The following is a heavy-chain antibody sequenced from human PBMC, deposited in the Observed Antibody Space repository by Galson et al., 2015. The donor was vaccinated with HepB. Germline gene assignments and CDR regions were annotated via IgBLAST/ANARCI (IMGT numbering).Heavy chain of an antibody. CDR3: ARMSGRQLGNYYVKT. V-gene: IGHV3-23*01. D-gene: IGHD3-10*02. CDR1: GFPFSNFA. CDR2: IGSSGRT. Sequence: SLRLSCAASGFPFSNFAMNWVRQAPGKGLEWVSEIGSSGRTIYADSVRGRFTISRDNSENTLYLQMNGLRAEDTATYYSARMSGRQLGNYYVKTWGQGTLVTVS. J-gene: IGHJ4*02.